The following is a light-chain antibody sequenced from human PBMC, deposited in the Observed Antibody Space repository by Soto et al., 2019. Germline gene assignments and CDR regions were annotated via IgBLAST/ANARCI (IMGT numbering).Light chain of an antibody. CDR2: SDD. Sequence: QAVLTQPPSASGTPGQRVTISCSGSSSNVGSNTVSWYQQLPGTAPKVLIYSDDQRPSGVPDRFSGSRSGSSASLAISGLQSGDEADYYCQSFDKYLSAVVFGGGTKLTVL. J-gene: IGLJ2*01. V-gene: IGLV1-44*01. CDR3: QSFDKYLSAVV. CDR1: SSNVGSNT.